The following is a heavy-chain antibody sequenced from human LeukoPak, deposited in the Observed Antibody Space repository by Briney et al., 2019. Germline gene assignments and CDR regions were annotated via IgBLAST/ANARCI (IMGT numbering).Heavy chain of an antibody. CDR3: ASQLENDAFDI. V-gene: IGHV3-30*04. CDR1: GFTFSSYA. Sequence: GGSLRLSCAASGFTFSSYAIHWVRQAPGKGLEWVAVISYDGSNKYYADSVKGRFTISRDNAKNSLYLQMNSLRAEDTAVYYCASQLENDAFDIWGQGTMVTVSS. D-gene: IGHD5-24*01. J-gene: IGHJ3*02. CDR2: ISYDGSNK.